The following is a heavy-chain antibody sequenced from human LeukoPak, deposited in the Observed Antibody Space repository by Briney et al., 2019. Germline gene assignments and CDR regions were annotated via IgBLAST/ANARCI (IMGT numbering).Heavy chain of an antibody. Sequence: GGSLRLSCVASGFTFSSYSMKWVRQAPGKGLEWVASISSSGSYIYYVDSVKGRFTISRDNAKNSLYLQMNSLRAEDTAVYYCAREEGSYYGMDVWGQGTTVTVSS. J-gene: IGHJ6*02. CDR2: ISSSGSYI. V-gene: IGHV3-21*01. CDR3: AREEGSYYGMDV. CDR1: GFTFSSYS.